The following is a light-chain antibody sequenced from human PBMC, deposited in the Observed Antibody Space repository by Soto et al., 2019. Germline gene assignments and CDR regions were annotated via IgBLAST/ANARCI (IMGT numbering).Light chain of an antibody. V-gene: IGKV1-39*01. CDR2: AVS. CDR1: KNIITY. CDR3: QQSYNFPRT. Sequence: DIQMTQSPSSLSASVGDRVTITCRASKNIITYLNWYQQKPGKPPKLLMYAVSSLQSGAPSRFSGSGSGTDFTLTISSLQSEDFATYFCQQSYNFPRTFGQGTKLEI. J-gene: IGKJ2*01.